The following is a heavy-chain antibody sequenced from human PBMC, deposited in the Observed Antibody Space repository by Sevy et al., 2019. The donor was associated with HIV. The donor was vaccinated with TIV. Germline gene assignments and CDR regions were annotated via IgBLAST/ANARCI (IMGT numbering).Heavy chain of an antibody. CDR3: AKDRGGYSYGKIRYYFDY. V-gene: IGHV3-30*18. D-gene: IGHD5-18*01. Sequence: GGSLRLSCAASGFTFSSYGMHWVRQAPDKGLEWVAVISYDGSNKYYADSVKGRFTISRDNSKNTLYLQMNSLRAEDTAVYYCAKDRGGYSYGKIRYYFDYWGQGTLVTVSS. CDR2: ISYDGSNK. J-gene: IGHJ4*02. CDR1: GFTFSSYG.